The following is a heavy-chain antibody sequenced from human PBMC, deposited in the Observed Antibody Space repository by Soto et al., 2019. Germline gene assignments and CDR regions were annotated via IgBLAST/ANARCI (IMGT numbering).Heavy chain of an antibody. V-gene: IGHV4-30-2*01. CDR2: IYHSGSI. CDR3: VREAAANWFDP. D-gene: IGHD6-13*01. CDR1: GGSISSGGYS. J-gene: IGHJ5*02. Sequence: SETLSLTCAVSGGSISSGGYSWSWIRQPPGKGLEWIGYIYHSGSIYYNPSLKSRVTMSVDTSKNQFSLKLSSMTAADTAVYYCVREAAANWFDPWGQGTLVTVSS.